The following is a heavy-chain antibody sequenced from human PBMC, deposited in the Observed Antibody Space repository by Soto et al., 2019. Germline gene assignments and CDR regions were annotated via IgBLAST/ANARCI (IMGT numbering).Heavy chain of an antibody. D-gene: IGHD1-26*01. CDR3: AAVGEVRDTSLYYYSGMDV. CDR1: GFTFTSSA. V-gene: IGHV1-58*01. CDR2: IVVGSGNT. J-gene: IGHJ6*02. Sequence: SVKVSCKASGFTFTSSAVQWVRQARGQRLEWIGWIVVGSGNTNYAQKFQERVTITRDMSTSTAYMELSSLRSEDTAVYYCAAVGEVRDTSLYYYSGMDVWAQGTKVSVS.